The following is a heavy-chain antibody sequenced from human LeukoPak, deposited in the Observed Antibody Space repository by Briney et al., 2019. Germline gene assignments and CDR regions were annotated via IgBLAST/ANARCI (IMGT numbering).Heavy chain of an antibody. V-gene: IGHV3-30*02. CDR1: GFTFSNYG. CDR2: IHYDGSNK. Sequence: GGSLRLSCAASGFTFSNYGMHWVRQAPGKGLEWVAFIHYDGSNKYYADSVKGRFTISRDNSKSTLFLQMNSLRAEDTALYYCARESPIAVAGSWGQGTLVTVSS. D-gene: IGHD6-19*01. J-gene: IGHJ4*02. CDR3: ARESPIAVAGS.